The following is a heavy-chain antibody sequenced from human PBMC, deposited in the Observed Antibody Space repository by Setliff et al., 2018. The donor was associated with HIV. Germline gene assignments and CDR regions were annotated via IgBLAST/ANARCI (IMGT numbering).Heavy chain of an antibody. V-gene: IGHV4-4*09. CDR1: GGSISSYC. CDR3: AREHCSGGSCNGFDI. J-gene: IGHJ3*02. CDR2: IYISGTT. D-gene: IGHD2-15*01. Sequence: PSETLSLTCTVSGGSISSYCWNWIRQSPGRGLEWIAYIYISGTTNYNPSVESRVTISLGTSRNQFSLKLGSVTAADTAMYYCAREHCSGGSCNGFDIWGQGTMVTVSS.